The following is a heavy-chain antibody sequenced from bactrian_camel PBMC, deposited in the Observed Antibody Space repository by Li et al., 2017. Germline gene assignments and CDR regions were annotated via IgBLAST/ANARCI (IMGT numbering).Heavy chain of an antibody. Sequence: HVQLVESGGGSVQAGGHLRLSCVASGTFSSTYCMGWFRQASGKEREGVATIEVDGMAQYAESVKGRFFVTRDNAKSSLYLQMNSLKPEDTAMYYCAARPGVRVGCSRFEYNHWGQGTQVTVS. CDR3: AARPGVRVGCSRFEYNH. V-gene: IGHV3S53*01. D-gene: IGHD5*01. CDR1: GTFSSTYC. J-gene: IGHJ4*01. CDR2: IEVDGMA.